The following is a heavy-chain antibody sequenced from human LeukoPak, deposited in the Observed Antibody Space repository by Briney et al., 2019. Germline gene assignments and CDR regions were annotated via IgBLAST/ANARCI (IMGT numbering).Heavy chain of an antibody. CDR3: VRDGYYDTSGPENALDV. CDR1: GFTFSSYG. J-gene: IGHJ3*01. Sequence: GGSLRLSCAASGFTFSSYGMHWVRQAPGKGLEWVAVIWYDGSNKYYADSVKGRFTISRDNSKNTLDLQMNSLRAEDTAVYYCVRDGYYDTSGPENALDVWGQGTKVTVSS. CDR2: IWYDGSNK. V-gene: IGHV3-33*01. D-gene: IGHD3-22*01.